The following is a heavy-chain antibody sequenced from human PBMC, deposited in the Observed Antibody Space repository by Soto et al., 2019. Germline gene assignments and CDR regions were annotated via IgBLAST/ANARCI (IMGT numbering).Heavy chain of an antibody. CDR2: IYYNGST. D-gene: IGHD2-15*01. CDR3: ARSIRHVSGPGALDS. V-gene: IGHV4-59*01. J-gene: IGHJ4*02. Sequence: SETLSLTCSVSGGSMNSYHWNWIRQPPGKGLEWIGNIYYNGSTSYNPSLRRRVIISVDTSTHQFSLRLSSVTAADTAMYYCARSIRHVSGPGALDSWGQGTLVTVSS. CDR1: GGSMNSYH.